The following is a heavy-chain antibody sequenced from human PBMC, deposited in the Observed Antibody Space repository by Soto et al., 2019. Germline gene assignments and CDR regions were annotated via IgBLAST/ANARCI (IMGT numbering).Heavy chain of an antibody. V-gene: IGHV3-48*02. CDR1: DFTFSGYN. CDR2: ISSSRSTI. Sequence: PGGSLRLSCAASDFTFSGYNMNWVRTATGKGLEWVSYISSSRSTIYYADSVKGRFTISRDNAKNSLYLQMNGLRDEDTAVYYCARDRNDFWSGYFDYWGHGTLVTVSS. CDR3: ARDRNDFWSGYFDY. D-gene: IGHD3-3*01. J-gene: IGHJ4*01.